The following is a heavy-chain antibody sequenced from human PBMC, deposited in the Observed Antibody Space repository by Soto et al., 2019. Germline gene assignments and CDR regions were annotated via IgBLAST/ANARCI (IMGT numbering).Heavy chain of an antibody. CDR3: AKEGGLSGSYYISSSYYFDY. V-gene: IGHV3-30*18. CDR2: ISYDGSNT. CDR1: GFTFSSYG. Sequence: QVQLVESGGGVVQPGRSLRLSCVASGFTFSSYGMHWVRQAPGKGLEWVAIISYDGSNTYYADSVKGRFTISRDNSKNTVYLQTNSLRAEDTSVYYCAKEGGLSGSYYISSSYYFDYWGQGTLVTVSS. J-gene: IGHJ4*02. D-gene: IGHD1-26*01.